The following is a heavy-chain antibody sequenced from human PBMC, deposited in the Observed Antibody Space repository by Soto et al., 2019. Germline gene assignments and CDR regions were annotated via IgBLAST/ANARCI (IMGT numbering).Heavy chain of an antibody. CDR1: GGSISRTSYY. Sequence: PETLSLTCTVSGGSISRTSYYWGWIRHPPGKGLEWIGSIYYSGSTYYNPSLKSRVTISVDTSKKQFSLKLSSVTAADTAVYYCARHDYYGSGSYKGTHYYYYGMDVWGKGTTVT. D-gene: IGHD3-10*01. CDR2: IYYSGST. V-gene: IGHV4-39*01. CDR3: ARHDYYGSGSYKGTHYYYYGMDV. J-gene: IGHJ6*04.